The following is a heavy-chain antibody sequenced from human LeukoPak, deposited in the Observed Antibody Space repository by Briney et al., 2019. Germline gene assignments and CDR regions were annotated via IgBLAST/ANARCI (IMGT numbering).Heavy chain of an antibody. CDR2: IRSKTDGGTT. CDR3: TTWTDLYDY. V-gene: IGHV3-15*01. J-gene: IGHJ4*02. D-gene: IGHD3/OR15-3a*01. Sequence: PGGSLRLSCAASGFTFSNAWMSWVRQAPGKGLDWVGRIRSKTDGGTTDYAAAVKGRFIISRDDSRNMLYLQMNSLKTEDTAVYYCTTWTDLYDYWGQGTLVTVSS. CDR1: GFTFSNAW.